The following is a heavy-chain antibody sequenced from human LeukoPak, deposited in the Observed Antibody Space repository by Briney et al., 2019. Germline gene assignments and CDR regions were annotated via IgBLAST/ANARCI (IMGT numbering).Heavy chain of an antibody. CDR2: ISPSGGST. V-gene: IGHV1-46*01. Sequence: ASVKVSCKAFGYTFTSNYMHWVRQAPGQGPEWMGVISPSGGSTTYAQKFQGRVTMTRDTSISTAYMELSSLRSEDTAVYYCARGPPIRGYRYGYDTGYYYSYSMDVWGKGTTVTISS. D-gene: IGHD5-18*01. CDR3: ARGPPIRGYRYGYDTGYYYSYSMDV. CDR1: GYTFTSNY. J-gene: IGHJ6*03.